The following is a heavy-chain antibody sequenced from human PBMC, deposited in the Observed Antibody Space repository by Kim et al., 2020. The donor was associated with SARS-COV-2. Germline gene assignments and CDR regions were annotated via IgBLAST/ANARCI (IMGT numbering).Heavy chain of an antibody. V-gene: IGHV3-9*01. CDR2: ISWNSGSI. Sequence: GGSLRLSCAASGFTFDDYAMHWVRQAPGKGLEWVTGISWNSGSIGYADSVKGRFTISRDNAKNSLYLQMNSLRAEDTALYYCAKDIGADYVAGTEDYWGQRALVSVSS. D-gene: IGHD6-19*01. CDR1: GFTFDDYA. CDR3: AKDIGADYVAGTEDY. J-gene: IGHJ4*02.